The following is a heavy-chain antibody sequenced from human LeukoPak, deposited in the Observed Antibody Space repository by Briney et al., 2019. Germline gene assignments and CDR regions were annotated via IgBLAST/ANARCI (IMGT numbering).Heavy chain of an antibody. CDR1: GTSISRHY. J-gene: IGHJ5*01. CDR3: ARQDGLWVGDLGGWFDF. D-gene: IGHD3-10*01. Sequence: SETLSLTCAVSGTSISRHYWSWLRQSAGLGLEWLGYISTTGSTTYNPSLEGRVTMSEDTSQNQLSLTLSSVTAADTAVYFCARQDGLWVGDLGGWFDFWGQGIQVTVSS. V-gene: IGHV4-4*09. CDR2: ISTTGST.